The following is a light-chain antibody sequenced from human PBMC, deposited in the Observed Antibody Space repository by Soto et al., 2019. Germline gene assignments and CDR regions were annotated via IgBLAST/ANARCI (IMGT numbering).Light chain of an antibody. CDR1: QSVSSY. J-gene: IGKJ4*01. V-gene: IGKV3-11*01. Sequence: EIVLTQSPATLSLSPGERATLSCRASQSVSSYLAWYQQKPGQAPRLLIHDASNRATGIPARFSGSGSGSDFTLTISSLEPADLAVYYCQERSNWPLTCGGGTKVEIK. CDR3: QERSNWPLT. CDR2: DAS.